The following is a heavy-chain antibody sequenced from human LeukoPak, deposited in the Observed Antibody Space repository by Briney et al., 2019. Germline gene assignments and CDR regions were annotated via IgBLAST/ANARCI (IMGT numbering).Heavy chain of an antibody. Sequence: ASVKVSCKASGYTFTSYGISWVRQAPGQGLEWMGWISAYNGNTNYAQKLQGRVTMTTDTSTSTAYMELRSLRSDDTAVYYCAREQRYSSSWSWFDPWGQGTLVTVSS. CDR1: GYTFTSYG. J-gene: IGHJ5*02. D-gene: IGHD6-13*01. CDR3: AREQRYSSSWSWFDP. CDR2: ISAYNGNT. V-gene: IGHV1-18*01.